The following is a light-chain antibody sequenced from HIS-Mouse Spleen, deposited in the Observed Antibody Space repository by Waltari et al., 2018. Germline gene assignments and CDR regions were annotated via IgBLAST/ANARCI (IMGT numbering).Light chain of an antibody. CDR3: CSYAGSSTFEV. J-gene: IGLJ2*01. CDR2: EGS. CDR1: SSDVGSYNL. Sequence: QSALTQPASVSGSPGQSITISCTGTSSDVGSYNLVSWYQQHPGKAPKLMIYEGSKRPSGVSNRLSGSKSGNTASRTISGLQAEDEADYYCCSYAGSSTFEVFGGGTKLTVL. V-gene: IGLV2-23*03.